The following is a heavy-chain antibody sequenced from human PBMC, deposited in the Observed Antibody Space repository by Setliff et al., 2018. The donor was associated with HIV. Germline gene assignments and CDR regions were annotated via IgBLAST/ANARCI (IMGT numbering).Heavy chain of an antibody. V-gene: IGHV4-4*09. CDR1: GGSISGYH. Sequence: PSETLSLTCTVSGGSISGYHWNWLRQTPGKGLEWIGYIYTSRGTNYNHSLRTRVIISVDTSNQFSLKLTSVTAADTALYFCARLGDSGYDFRGYFDYWGQGKLVTVSS. CDR3: ARLGDSGYDFRGYFDY. J-gene: IGHJ4*02. D-gene: IGHD5-12*01. CDR2: IYTSRGT.